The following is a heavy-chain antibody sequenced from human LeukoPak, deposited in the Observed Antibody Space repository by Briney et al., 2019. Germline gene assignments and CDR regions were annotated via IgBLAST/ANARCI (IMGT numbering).Heavy chain of an antibody. V-gene: IGHV3-21*01. D-gene: IGHD3-22*01. CDR2: ISSSSSYI. Sequence: GGSLRLSCAASGFTFSSYSMNWVRQAPGKGLEWGSSISSSSSYIYYADSVKGRFTISRDNAKNSLYLQMNSLRAEDTAVYYCARVYYDSSGYYQLDYWGQGTLVTVSS. CDR1: GFTFSSYS. CDR3: ARVYYDSSGYYQLDY. J-gene: IGHJ4*02.